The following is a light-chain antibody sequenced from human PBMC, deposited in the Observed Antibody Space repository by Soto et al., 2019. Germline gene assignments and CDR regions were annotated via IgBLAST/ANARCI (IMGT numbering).Light chain of an antibody. CDR1: QSVASNY. J-gene: IGKJ1*01. Sequence: EIVLTQFPGTLSLSPGERTTLSCRASQSVASNYLAWYQQRPGQAPRLLIFGASSRATGIPDKFSGSGSGTDFTLTISRLDPDDFAVYYCQHYGGSSWTVGQGTKVDTK. CDR2: GAS. CDR3: QHYGGSSWT. V-gene: IGKV3-20*01.